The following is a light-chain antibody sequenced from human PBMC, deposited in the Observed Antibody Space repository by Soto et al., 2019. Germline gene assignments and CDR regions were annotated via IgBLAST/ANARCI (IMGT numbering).Light chain of an antibody. CDR3: QQSYSTPHT. Sequence: DIPMTQSPSSLSASVGDRVTITCRASQSLTSHLNWYQQKPGKAPKLLIYAASSLQAGVPSRFSGSGSGTDFTLTISSLQPEDFATYFCQQSYSTPHTFGQGTNLEIK. CDR2: AAS. CDR1: QSLTSH. J-gene: IGKJ2*01. V-gene: IGKV1-39*01.